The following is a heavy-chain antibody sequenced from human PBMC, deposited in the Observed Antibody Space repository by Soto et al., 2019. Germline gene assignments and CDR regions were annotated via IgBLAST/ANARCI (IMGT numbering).Heavy chain of an antibody. Sequence: QVQLVQSGAEVKKPGSSVKVSCKASGGTFSSYAISWVRQAPGQGLEWMGGIIPIFGTANYAQKFQGRVTITADESTSTAYMELSSLRSEDTAVYYCATREVGARKATDFDYWGKGTLVTVSS. CDR3: ATREVGARKATDFDY. CDR1: GGTFSSYA. CDR2: IIPIFGTA. J-gene: IGHJ4*02. V-gene: IGHV1-69*01. D-gene: IGHD1-26*01.